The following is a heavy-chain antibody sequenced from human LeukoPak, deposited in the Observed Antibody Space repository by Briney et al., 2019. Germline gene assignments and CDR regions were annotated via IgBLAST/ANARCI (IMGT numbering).Heavy chain of an antibody. CDR2: ISAYNGNT. Sequence: ASVKVSCKASGGTFSSYGISWVRQAPGQGLEWMGWISAYNGNTNYAQKLQGRVTMTTDTSTSTAYMELRSLRSDDTAVYYCARDKGYDILTGYPAYNWFDPWGQGTLVTVSS. CDR3: ARDKGYDILTGYPAYNWFDP. CDR1: GGTFSSYG. J-gene: IGHJ5*02. D-gene: IGHD3-9*01. V-gene: IGHV1-18*01.